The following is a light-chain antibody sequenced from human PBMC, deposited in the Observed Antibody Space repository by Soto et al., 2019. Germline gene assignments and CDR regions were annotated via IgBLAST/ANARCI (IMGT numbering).Light chain of an antibody. V-gene: IGLV1-51*02. CDR3: GTWDNSLSVVV. Sequence: QSVLTQPPSVSAAPGQKVTISCSGSSSNIGNNYVSWYQQLPGTAPKLLIYENNKRPSGIPDRFSGSKSGTSATLGITGLQTGDEADYYCGTWDNSLSVVVLGGGTQLTVL. CDR2: ENN. J-gene: IGLJ2*01. CDR1: SSNIGNNY.